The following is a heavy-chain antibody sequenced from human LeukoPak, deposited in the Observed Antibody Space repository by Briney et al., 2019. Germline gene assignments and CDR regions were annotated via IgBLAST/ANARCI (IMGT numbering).Heavy chain of an antibody. CDR3: TRVPYGDYWSSDY. J-gene: IGHJ4*02. V-gene: IGHV3-7*01. Sequence: GGSLRLSCAASGFTFNNYWMSWVRQAPGKGLEWVANIKHDEIEKYYVDSVKGRFTISRDNAKNSLFLQMNSLRVEDTAIYYCTRVPYGDYWSSDYWGQGTLVAVSS. D-gene: IGHD4-17*01. CDR1: GFTFNNYW. CDR2: IKHDEIEK.